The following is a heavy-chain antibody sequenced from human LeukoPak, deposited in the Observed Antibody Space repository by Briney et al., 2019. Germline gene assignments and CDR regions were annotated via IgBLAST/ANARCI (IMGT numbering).Heavy chain of an antibody. CDR3: AKSPQSGSYLYFDY. V-gene: IGHV3-23*01. CDR1: GFTFSSYA. D-gene: IGHD1-26*01. CDR2: ISGSGGST. J-gene: IGHJ4*02. Sequence: GGSLRLSWAASGFTFSSYAMSWVRQAPGKGLEWVSAISGSGGSTYYADSVKGRFTISRDNSKNTLYLQMNSLRAEDTAVYYCAKSPQSGSYLYFDYWGQGTLVTVSS.